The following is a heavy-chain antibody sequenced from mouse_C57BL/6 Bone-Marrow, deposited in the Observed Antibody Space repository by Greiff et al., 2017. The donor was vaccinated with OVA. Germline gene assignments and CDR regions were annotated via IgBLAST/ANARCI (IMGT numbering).Heavy chain of an antibody. CDR3: AAYGPFAY. D-gene: IGHD1-1*01. CDR1: GYTFTSYW. J-gene: IGHJ3*01. V-gene: IGHV1-50*01. Sequence: QVQLQQPGAELVKPGASVKLSCKASGYTFTSYWMQWVKQRPGQGLEWIGEIDPSDSYTNYNQKFKGKATLTVDTSSSTAYMQLSSLTSEDSAVYYCAAYGPFAYWGQGTLVTVSA. CDR2: IDPSDSYT.